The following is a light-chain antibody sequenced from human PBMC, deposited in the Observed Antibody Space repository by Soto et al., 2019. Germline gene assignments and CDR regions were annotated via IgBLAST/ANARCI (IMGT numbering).Light chain of an antibody. CDR1: QSIRTY. V-gene: IGKV1-39*01. J-gene: IGKJ1*01. CDR2: AAS. CDR3: QQTYSNPRT. Sequence: DIQMTQSPSSLSASVGDRVTITCRASQSIRTYLNWYHQKPGKAPKFLIYAASTLQSGVPSRFSGSGSGTDYTLTISSLQPEDFATYYYQQTYSNPRTFGRGTKVEIK.